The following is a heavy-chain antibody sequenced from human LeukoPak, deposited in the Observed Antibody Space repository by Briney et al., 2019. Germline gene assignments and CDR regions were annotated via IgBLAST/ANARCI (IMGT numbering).Heavy chain of an antibody. Sequence: GGSLRLSCAAPGITFSNYNMNWVRQAPGKGLEWISSITSSSSYTFYADSVKGRFTISRDNAKNSLYLQMNSLRVEDTAIYYCARDPYNGAYSEGYYYYYMDVWGKGTTVTVSS. V-gene: IGHV3-21*01. D-gene: IGHD1-1*01. J-gene: IGHJ6*03. CDR3: ARDPYNGAYSEGYYYYYMDV. CDR1: GITFSNYN. CDR2: ITSSSSYT.